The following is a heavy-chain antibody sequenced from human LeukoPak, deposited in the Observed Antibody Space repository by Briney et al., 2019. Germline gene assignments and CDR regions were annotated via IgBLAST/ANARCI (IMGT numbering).Heavy chain of an antibody. CDR2: MKRDGGEK. Sequence: GGSLRLSCEASTFTFTPGWMRSVRQAPGKGLEWVAMMKRDGGEKHYVDSVRGRFTISRDNAKHSLYLQMDSLRDEDTAVYYCASLDTAHPSGVHWGQGTLITVSS. J-gene: IGHJ4*02. CDR3: ASLDTAHPSGVH. V-gene: IGHV3-7*01. CDR1: TFTFTPGW. D-gene: IGHD5-18*01.